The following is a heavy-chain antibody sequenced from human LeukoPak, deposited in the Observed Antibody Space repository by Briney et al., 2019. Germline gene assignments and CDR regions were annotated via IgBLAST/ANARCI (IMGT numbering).Heavy chain of an antibody. D-gene: IGHD6-13*01. CDR1: GGSISSYY. J-gene: IGHJ5*02. CDR2: IYYSGST. CDR3: ARGYSSSWYSIGFDP. Sequence: SETLSLTCTVSGGSISSYYWSWIRQPPGKGLEWLGYIYYSGSTNYNPSLKSRVTISVDTSKNQFSLKLSSVTAADTAVYYCARGYSSSWYSIGFDPWGQGTLVTVSS. V-gene: IGHV4-59*08.